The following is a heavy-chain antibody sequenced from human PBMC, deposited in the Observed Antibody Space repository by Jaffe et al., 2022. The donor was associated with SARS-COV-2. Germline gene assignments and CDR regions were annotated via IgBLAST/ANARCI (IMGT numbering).Heavy chain of an antibody. CDR3: ASYGAWSHDDFEF. Sequence: QVQLLESGPGLVQPLETLSLICTVSGVSIFSSDYWGWIRQPPGKGLEWVASIRQSGTTYYSPSLKNRVTISLETSKNQFSLKLSSVTAADTAVYYCASYGAWSHDDFEFWGRGTLVTVSS. D-gene: IGHD4-17*01. J-gene: IGHJ4*02. V-gene: IGHV4-38-2*02. CDR1: GVSIFSSDY. CDR2: IRQSGTT.